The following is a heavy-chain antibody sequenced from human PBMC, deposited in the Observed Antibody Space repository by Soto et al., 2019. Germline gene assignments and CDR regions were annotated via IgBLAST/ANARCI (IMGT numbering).Heavy chain of an antibody. Sequence: QVQLVESGGGVVQPGRSLRLSCVATSFSLRGYAMNWVRQAPGKGLEWVATISHDGSRQYYADSVKARFTISRDDSKKTVSLQMDSPRVEDTAVYSCARIAWGVSYGNGFDNWGQGTQVTVSS. J-gene: IGHJ4*02. CDR1: SFSLRGYA. V-gene: IGHV3-30-3*01. D-gene: IGHD2-21*01. CDR2: ISHDGSRQ. CDR3: ARIAWGVSYGNGFDN.